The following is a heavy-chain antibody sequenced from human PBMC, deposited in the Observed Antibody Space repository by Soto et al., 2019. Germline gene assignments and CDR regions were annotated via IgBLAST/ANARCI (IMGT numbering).Heavy chain of an antibody. CDR2: IIPIFGTA. D-gene: IGHD1-26*01. V-gene: IGHV1-69*06. CDR1: GVTFSIYT. CDR3: ARGARTDIVGATRALDI. Sequence: QVQLVQSGAEVKKPGSSVKVSCKASGVTFSIYTITWVRQAPGQGLEWMGGIIPIFGTATYAQRFQGRVTIIADRATSTAYMELRSLRSEDTAVYYCARGARTDIVGATRALDIWGQGTVVTVSS. J-gene: IGHJ3*02.